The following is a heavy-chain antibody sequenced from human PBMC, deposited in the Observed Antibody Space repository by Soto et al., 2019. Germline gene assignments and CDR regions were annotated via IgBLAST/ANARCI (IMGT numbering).Heavy chain of an antibody. CDR1: GYSFTSYW. CDR3: ARVDMITFGGVIVQGDY. J-gene: IGHJ4*02. V-gene: IGHV5-51*01. Sequence: GESLKISCKGSGYSFTSYWIGWVRQMPGKGLEWMGIIYPGDSDTRYSPSFQGQVTISADKSISTAYLQWSSLKASDTAMYYCARVDMITFGGVIVQGDYWGQGTLVTVSS. D-gene: IGHD3-16*02. CDR2: IYPGDSDT.